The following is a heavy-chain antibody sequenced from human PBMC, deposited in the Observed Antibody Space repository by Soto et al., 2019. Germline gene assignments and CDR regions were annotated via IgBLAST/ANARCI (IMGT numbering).Heavy chain of an antibody. Sequence: SVKVSCKASGGTFSSYAISWVRQAPGQGLEWMGGIIPIFGTANYAQKFQGRVAITADESTSTAYMELSSLRSEDTAVYYCAREKTGVTTGGAFDIWGQGTMVTVSS. CDR3: AREKTGVTTGGAFDI. D-gene: IGHD4-17*01. CDR2: IIPIFGTA. J-gene: IGHJ3*02. V-gene: IGHV1-69*13. CDR1: GGTFSSYA.